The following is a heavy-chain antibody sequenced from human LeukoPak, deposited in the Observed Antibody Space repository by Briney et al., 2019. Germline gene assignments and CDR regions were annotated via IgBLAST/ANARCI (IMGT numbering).Heavy chain of an antibody. CDR1: GFTFSSYA. CDR3: ARALPEAYDILTGYAFDI. CDR2: ISYDGSNK. V-gene: IGHV3-30*04. Sequence: QSGGSLRLSCAASGFTFSSYAMHWVRQAPGKGLEWVAVISYDGSNKYYADSVKGRFTISRDNSKNTLYLQMNSLRAEDTAVYYCARALPEAYDILTGYAFDIWGQGTMVTVSS. D-gene: IGHD3-9*01. J-gene: IGHJ3*02.